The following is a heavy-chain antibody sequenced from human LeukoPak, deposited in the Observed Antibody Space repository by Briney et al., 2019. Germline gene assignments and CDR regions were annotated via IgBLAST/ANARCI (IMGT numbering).Heavy chain of an antibody. CDR1: GGTFSSYT. CDR3: ARVGDYYDSSGYYSDY. CDR2: IIPILGIA. Sequence: SVKVSCKASGGTFSSYTISWVRQAPGQGLEWMGRIIPILGIANYAQKFQGRVTITVDKSTSTAYMELSSLRSEDTAVYYCARVGDYYDSSGYYSDYWGQGTLVTVSS. J-gene: IGHJ4*02. D-gene: IGHD3-22*01. V-gene: IGHV1-69*02.